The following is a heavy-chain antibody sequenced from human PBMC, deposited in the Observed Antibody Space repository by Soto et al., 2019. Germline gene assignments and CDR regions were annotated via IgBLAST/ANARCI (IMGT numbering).Heavy chain of an antibody. CDR3: TTEPDYDILTGFQY. V-gene: IGHV1-69*13. Sequence: ASVKVSCKASGGTFSSDAFSWVRQAPGQGLEWMGGIIPIFRTTNYAPKFQGRVTITADESTSTAYMELSSLRSEDTAVYYCTTEPDYDILTGFQYWGQGTMVTVSS. J-gene: IGHJ3*01. D-gene: IGHD3-9*01. CDR2: IIPIFRTT. CDR1: GGTFSSDA.